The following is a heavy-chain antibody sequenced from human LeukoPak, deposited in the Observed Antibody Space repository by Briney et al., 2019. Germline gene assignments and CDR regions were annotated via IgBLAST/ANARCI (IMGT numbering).Heavy chain of an antibody. J-gene: IGHJ5*02. D-gene: IGHD3-22*01. Sequence: SVKVSCKASGGTFSSYAISWVQQAPGQGLEWMGGIIPILGTANYAQKFQGRVTITTDESTSTAYMELSSLRSEDTAVYYCAREDYYDSSGYYSNWFDPWGQGTLVTVSS. CDR1: GGTFSSYA. V-gene: IGHV1-69*05. CDR2: IIPILGTA. CDR3: AREDYYDSSGYYSNWFDP.